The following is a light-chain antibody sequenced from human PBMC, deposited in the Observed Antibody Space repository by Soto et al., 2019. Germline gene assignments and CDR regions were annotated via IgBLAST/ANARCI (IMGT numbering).Light chain of an antibody. V-gene: IGKV3-20*01. CDR3: QQYSKSPLT. J-gene: IGKJ1*01. Sequence: EIVLAHSPDTLSLSPRERAPLSCRASESVSNNYLAWYQQKPGQAPRLVIYGASSRATGIPDRFSGSGSGTDFTLTISRLEPEDFAVYYCQQYSKSPLTFGQGTKVDIK. CDR2: GAS. CDR1: ESVSNNY.